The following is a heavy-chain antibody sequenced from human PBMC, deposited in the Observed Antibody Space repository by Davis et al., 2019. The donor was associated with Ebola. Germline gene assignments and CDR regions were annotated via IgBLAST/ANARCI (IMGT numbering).Heavy chain of an antibody. CDR2: ISAYNGNT. J-gene: IGHJ4*02. CDR1: GYTFTSYA. CDR3: ASGSGSSDY. V-gene: IGHV1-18*01. Sequence: ASVKVSCKASGYTFTSYAMHWVRQAPGQGLEWMGWISAYNGNTNYAQRFQGRVTMTTDTSTSTAYMELRSLTSDDTAVYYCASGSGSSDYWGQGTLVTVSS. D-gene: IGHD3-10*01.